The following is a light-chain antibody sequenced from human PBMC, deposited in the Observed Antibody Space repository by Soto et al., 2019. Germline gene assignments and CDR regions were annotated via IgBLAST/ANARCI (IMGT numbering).Light chain of an antibody. CDR3: QQYGSSST. CDR2: GAS. CDR1: QSISSK. Sequence: EIMVTQSPSTLSVSTGERATLSCRASQSISSKLAWYQQKPGQAPRLLIYGASSRATGIPDRFSGSGSGTDFPLTISRLEPEDFAVYYCQQYGSSSTFGQGTKVAI. V-gene: IGKV3-20*01. J-gene: IGKJ1*01.